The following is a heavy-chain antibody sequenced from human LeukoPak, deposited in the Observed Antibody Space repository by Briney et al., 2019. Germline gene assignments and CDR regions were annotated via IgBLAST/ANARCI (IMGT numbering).Heavy chain of an antibody. Sequence: GGSLRLSCAASGFTFSSYAMHWVRQAPGKGLEWVAVISYDGSNKYYADSVKGRFTISRDNSKNTLYLQMNSLRAEDTAVYYCARDRTGFDCWGQGTLVTVSS. CDR1: GFTFSSYA. CDR2: ISYDGSNK. V-gene: IGHV3-30*04. CDR3: ARDRTGFDC. D-gene: IGHD3/OR15-3a*01. J-gene: IGHJ4*02.